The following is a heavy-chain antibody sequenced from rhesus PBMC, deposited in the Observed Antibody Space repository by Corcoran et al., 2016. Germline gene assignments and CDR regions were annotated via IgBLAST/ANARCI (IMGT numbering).Heavy chain of an antibody. V-gene: IGHV4-127*01. CDR3: ARGMYYFDF. CDR1: DYSISSGFA. D-gene: IGHD1-32*01. J-gene: IGHJ4*01. Sequence: QVQLQESGPGLVKPSETLSLTCAVSDYSISSGFAWSLIRQPPGKGLEGIGYIGGGRGSTNYNPSLKSRVTISKDTSKTQFSLKLNSVTAADTAVYHCARGMYYFDFWGRGVLVTVSS. CDR2: IGGGRGST.